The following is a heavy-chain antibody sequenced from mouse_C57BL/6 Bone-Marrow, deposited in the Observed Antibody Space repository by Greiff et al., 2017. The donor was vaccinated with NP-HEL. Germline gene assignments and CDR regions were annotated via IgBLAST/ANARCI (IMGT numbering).Heavy chain of an antibody. Sequence: EVMLVESGGGLVQPGGSLKLSCAASGFTFSDYYMYWVRQTPEKRLEWVAYISNGGGSTYYPDPVTGRFTISRDNAKNTLYLQMSRLKSEDTAMYYCARHDGNYCYFDYWGQGTTLTVSS. CDR2: ISNGGGST. D-gene: IGHD2-1*01. V-gene: IGHV5-12*01. J-gene: IGHJ2*01. CDR1: GFTFSDYY. CDR3: ARHDGNYCYFDY.